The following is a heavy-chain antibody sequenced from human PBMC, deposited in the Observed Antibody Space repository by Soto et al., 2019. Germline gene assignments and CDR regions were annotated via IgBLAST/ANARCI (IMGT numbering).Heavy chain of an antibody. Sequence: EVQLVESGGGLVQPGGSLKLSCAASGFIFSDSALHWVRQASGKGLEWVGRIRRKTNNYATTYAASVEGRFAISRDDSKNTAYLQMNSLKTEDTAIYYCTRGIDVWSGCPSYYLDYWGQGTLVTVSS. J-gene: IGHJ4*02. D-gene: IGHD3-3*01. CDR1: GFIFSDSA. V-gene: IGHV3-73*02. CDR3: TRGIDVWSGCPSYYLDY. CDR2: IRRKTNNYAT.